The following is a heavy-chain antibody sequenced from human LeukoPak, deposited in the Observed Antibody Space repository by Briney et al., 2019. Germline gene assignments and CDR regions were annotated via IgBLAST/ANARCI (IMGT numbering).Heavy chain of an antibody. Sequence: SETLSLTCTVSGGSISSYFWSWIRQPPGKGLEWIGYIYYTGSTNYNPSLKSRVSISVDTSKNRFSLKLSSVTAADTAVYYCARHGGILTGYLIDPWGQGTLVTVSS. CDR2: IYYTGST. CDR1: GGSISSYF. V-gene: IGHV4-59*08. J-gene: IGHJ5*02. CDR3: ARHGGILTGYLIDP. D-gene: IGHD3-9*01.